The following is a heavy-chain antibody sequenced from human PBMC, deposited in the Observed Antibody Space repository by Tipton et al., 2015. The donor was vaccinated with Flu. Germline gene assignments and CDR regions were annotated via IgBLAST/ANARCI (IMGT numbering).Heavy chain of an antibody. CDR2: IYYSGST. J-gene: IGHJ2*01. CDR3: ARVVDTANWYFDL. CDR1: GGSISSGDYY. D-gene: IGHD5-18*01. V-gene: IGHV4-30-4*01. Sequence: LRLSCTVSGGSISSGDYYWSWIRQPPGKGLEWIGYIYYSGSTYYNPSLKSRVTISVDTSKNQFSLKLSSVTAADTAVYYCARVVDTANWYFDLWGRGTLVTVSS.